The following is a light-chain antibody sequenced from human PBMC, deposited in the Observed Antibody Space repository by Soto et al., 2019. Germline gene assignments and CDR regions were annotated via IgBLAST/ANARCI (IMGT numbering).Light chain of an antibody. Sequence: DIQMTQSPSSVSASVGDRVTITCRASQGISSRLAWYQQKPGKAPKVLIDAASSLQSGVPSRFSGSGSETDFTLTISSLQPEDFATYYCQQANSFPPTFGGGTKVEIK. CDR2: AAS. J-gene: IGKJ4*01. V-gene: IGKV1-12*01. CDR3: QQANSFPPT. CDR1: QGISSR.